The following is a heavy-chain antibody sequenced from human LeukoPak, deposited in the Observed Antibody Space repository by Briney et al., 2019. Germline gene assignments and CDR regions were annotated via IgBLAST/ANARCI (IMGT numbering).Heavy chain of an antibody. V-gene: IGHV5-51*01. D-gene: IGHD2-2*01. J-gene: IGHJ4*02. CDR2: IYPGDSDT. Sequence: GESLKISFKGSGSRFTSYWIGWVRQMPGKGLEWMGIIYPGDSDTRYSPSFQGQVTISADKSISTAYLPWSSLKASDTAMYYCARKLFCSSTSCYYFDYWGQGTLVTVSS. CDR1: GSRFTSYW. CDR3: ARKLFCSSTSCYYFDY.